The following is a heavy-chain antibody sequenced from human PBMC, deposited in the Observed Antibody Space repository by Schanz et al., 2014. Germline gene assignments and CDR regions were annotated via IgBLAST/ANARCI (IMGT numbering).Heavy chain of an antibody. J-gene: IGHJ4*02. CDR3: AREDCSATSCYFRY. CDR1: GFTVNTNY. CDR2: MYINSGST. Sequence: EVQLVESGGGLIQPGGSLRLSCAVSGFTVNTNYMSWVRQAPGKGLEWISSMYINSGSTQYADSVKGRFIISRDSSNNTVYLQMNTLRAEDTAVYYCAREDCSATSCYFRYWGQGTLVTVSS. D-gene: IGHD2-21*01. V-gene: IGHV3-53*01.